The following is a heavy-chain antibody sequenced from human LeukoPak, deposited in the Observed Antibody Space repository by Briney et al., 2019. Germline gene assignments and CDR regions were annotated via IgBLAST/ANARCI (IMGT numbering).Heavy chain of an antibody. CDR3: AGRAGRRGIVATDYYGMDV. Sequence: GGSLRLSCAASGFTFSSYEMNWVRQAPGKGLEWVSYISSSGSTIYYADSVKGRFTISRDNAKNSLYLQMNSLRAEDTAVYYCAGRAGRRGIVATDYYGMDVWGQGTTVTVSS. J-gene: IGHJ6*02. CDR2: ISSSGSTI. V-gene: IGHV3-48*03. CDR1: GFTFSSYE. D-gene: IGHD5-12*01.